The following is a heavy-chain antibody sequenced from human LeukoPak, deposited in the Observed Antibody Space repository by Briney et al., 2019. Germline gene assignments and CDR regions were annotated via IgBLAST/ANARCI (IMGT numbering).Heavy chain of an antibody. V-gene: IGHV3-11*01. D-gene: IGHD6-13*01. CDR1: GFTFSDYY. J-gene: IGHJ5*02. CDR2: ISSSGSTI. CDR3: ARDQVSSWYVGVYGWFDP. Sequence: GGFLRLSCAASGFTFSDYYMSWIRQAPGKGLEWVSYISSSGSTIYYADSVKGRFTISRDNAKNSLYLQMNSLRAEDTAVYYCARDQVSSWYVGVYGWFDPWGQGTLVTVSS.